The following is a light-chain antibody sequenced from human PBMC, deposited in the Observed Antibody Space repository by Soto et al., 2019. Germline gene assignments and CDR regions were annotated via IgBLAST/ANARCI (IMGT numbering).Light chain of an antibody. CDR1: TGSVTSGHY. Sequence: QAVVTQEPSLTVSPGGTVTLTCGSSTGSVTSGHYPYWFQQKPGHAPRTLIYDTSKKHSWTPARFSGSLLGGKAALTLSGVRRGVGGEFSSLLSSGNPPLGVFGGGPQLPSL. V-gene: IGLV7-46*01. CDR3: LLSSGNPPLGV. CDR2: DTS. J-gene: IGLJ7*02.